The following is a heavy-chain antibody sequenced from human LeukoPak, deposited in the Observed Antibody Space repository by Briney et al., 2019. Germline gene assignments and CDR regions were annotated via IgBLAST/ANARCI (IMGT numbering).Heavy chain of an antibody. D-gene: IGHD6-19*01. CDR1: GGSISSYY. Sequence: SETLSLTCTVSGGSISSYYWSWIRQPPGKGLEWIGEINHSGSTNYDPSLKSRVTISVDTSKNQFSLKLSSVTAADTAVYYCARGSRGQWLVRPMRNYYYMDVWGKETTVTVSS. CDR2: INHSGST. V-gene: IGHV4-34*01. J-gene: IGHJ6*03. CDR3: ARGSRGQWLVRPMRNYYYMDV.